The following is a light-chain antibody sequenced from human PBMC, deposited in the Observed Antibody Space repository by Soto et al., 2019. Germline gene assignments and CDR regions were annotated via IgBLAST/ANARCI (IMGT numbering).Light chain of an antibody. V-gene: IGLV2-14*01. CDR3: SSYSSSSTYVL. J-gene: IGLJ2*01. CDR2: EVS. CDR1: SSDIGGYNY. Sequence: QSVLTQPASVSGSPGQSITISCTGTSSDIGGYNYVSWYQQHPGKAPKLMIYEVSNRPSGVSNRFSGSKSYNTASLTISGLQAEDEADYYCSSYSSSSTYVLFGGGTKLTVL.